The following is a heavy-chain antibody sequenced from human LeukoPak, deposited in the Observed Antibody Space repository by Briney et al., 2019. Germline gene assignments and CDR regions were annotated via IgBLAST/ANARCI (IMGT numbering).Heavy chain of an antibody. CDR2: IYYSGST. CDR3: AREIAVAGTGGYYYYYGMDV. J-gene: IGHJ6*02. CDR1: GGSISSSSYY. D-gene: IGHD6-19*01. V-gene: IGHV4-39*07. Sequence: SETLSLTCTVSGGSISSSSYYWGWIRQPPGKGLEWIGSIYYSGSTYYNPSLKSRVTISVDTSKNQFSLKLRSVTAADTAVYYCAREIAVAGTGGYYYYYGMDVWGQGTTVTVSS.